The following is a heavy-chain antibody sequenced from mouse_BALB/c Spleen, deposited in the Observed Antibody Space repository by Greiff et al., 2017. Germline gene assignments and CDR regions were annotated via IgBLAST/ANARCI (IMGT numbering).Heavy chain of an antibody. CDR1: GYTFTDYA. V-gene: IGHV1S137*01. Sequence: QVQLKESGAELVRPGVSVKISCKGSGYTFTDYAMHWVKQSHAKSLEWIGVISTYYGDASYNQKFKGKATMTVDKSSSTAYMELARLTSEDSAIYYCARGGATATYAMDYWGQGTSVTVSS. CDR2: ISTYYGDA. CDR3: ARGGATATYAMDY. J-gene: IGHJ4*01. D-gene: IGHD1-2*01.